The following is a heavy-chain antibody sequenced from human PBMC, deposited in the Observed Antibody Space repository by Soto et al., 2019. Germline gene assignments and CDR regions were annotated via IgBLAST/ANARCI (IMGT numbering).Heavy chain of an antibody. CDR3: ARVGGVAAAGTVWFDP. V-gene: IGHV4-59*12. CDR2: IYYSGST. Sequence: SEILSLTCTVSGGSISTYHWSWIRPPPGKGLEWIGYIYYSGSTNYNPSLKSRVTISVDTSKNQFSLKLSSVTAADTTVYYCARVGGVAAAGTVWFDPWGQGTLVTVSS. CDR1: GGSISTYH. D-gene: IGHD6-13*01. J-gene: IGHJ5*02.